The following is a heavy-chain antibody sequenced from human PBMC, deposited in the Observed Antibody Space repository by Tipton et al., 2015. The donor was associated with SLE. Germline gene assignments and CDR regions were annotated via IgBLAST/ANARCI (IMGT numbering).Heavy chain of an antibody. CDR2: IYYSGST. V-gene: IGHV4-59*08. J-gene: IGHJ3*02. CDR1: GGSIRSYY. D-gene: IGHD1-26*01. CDR3: ARGATSGSPRAFDI. Sequence: TLSLTCTVSGGSIRSYYWSWIRPPPGKGLEWIGYIYYSGSTNYNPSLKSRVTISVDTSKNQFSLKLSSVTAADTAAYYCARGATSGSPRAFDIWGQGTMVTVSS.